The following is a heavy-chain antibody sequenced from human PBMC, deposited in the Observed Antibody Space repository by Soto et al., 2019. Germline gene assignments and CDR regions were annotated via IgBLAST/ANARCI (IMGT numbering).Heavy chain of an antibody. Sequence: QVQLVQSGAEVKKPGSSVKVSCKASGGTFSSYAISWVRQAPGQGLEWMGGIIPIFGTANYAQKFQGRVSITADESTSTAYMELSSPRSEDTAVYYCAREGVYDYVWGSYRYNFDYWGQGTLVTVSS. CDR2: IIPIFGTA. CDR3: AREGVYDYVWGSYRYNFDY. V-gene: IGHV1-69*12. J-gene: IGHJ4*02. CDR1: GGTFSSYA. D-gene: IGHD3-16*02.